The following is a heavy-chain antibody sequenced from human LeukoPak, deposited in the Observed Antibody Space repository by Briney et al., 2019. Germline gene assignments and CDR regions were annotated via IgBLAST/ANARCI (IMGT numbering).Heavy chain of an antibody. J-gene: IGHJ4*02. CDR3: ARDMGSGSPDLDY. D-gene: IGHD3-10*01. Sequence: AASVRVSCKASGYTFTSCGISWVRQAPGQGLEWMGWISAYNGNTNYAQKLQGRVTMTTDTSTSTAYVELSRLRSDDTAVYYCARDMGSGSPDLDYWGQGTLVTVSS. V-gene: IGHV1-18*01. CDR1: GYTFTSCG. CDR2: ISAYNGNT.